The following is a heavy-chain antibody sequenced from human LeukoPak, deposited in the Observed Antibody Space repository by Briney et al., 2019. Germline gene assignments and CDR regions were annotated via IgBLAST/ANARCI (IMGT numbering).Heavy chain of an antibody. CDR2: IKQDGYEK. CDR1: GFTFSNYW. V-gene: IGHV3-7*03. D-gene: IGHD1-26*01. Sequence: GGSLRLSCAVSGFTFSNYWMSWVRQAPGKGLEWVANIKQDGYEKYYVDSVKGRFTISRDNAKNSLYLQMDSLRAEDTAVFYCARGGSVVGAFPLYYFDYWGQGALVTVSS. CDR3: ARGGSVVGAFPLYYFDY. J-gene: IGHJ4*02.